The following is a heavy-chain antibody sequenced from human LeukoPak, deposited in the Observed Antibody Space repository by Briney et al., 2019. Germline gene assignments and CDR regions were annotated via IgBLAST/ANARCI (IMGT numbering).Heavy chain of an antibody. J-gene: IGHJ4*02. CDR2: ISSSGSTI. D-gene: IGHD3-22*01. CDR1: GFTFSSYE. Sequence: GGSLRLSCAASGFTFSSYEMNWVRQAPGKGLEWVSYISSSGSTIYYADSVKGRFTISRDNAKNSLYLQMNSLRAEDTAVYYCAREAQYYYDSNGYYDFWGQGTLVTVSS. V-gene: IGHV3-48*03. CDR3: AREAQYYYDSNGYYDF.